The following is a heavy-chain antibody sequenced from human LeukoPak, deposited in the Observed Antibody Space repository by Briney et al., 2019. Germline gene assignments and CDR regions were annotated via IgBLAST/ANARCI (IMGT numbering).Heavy chain of an antibody. J-gene: IGHJ4*02. Sequence: GGSLRLSCTASGFTFGDFAMNWVRQAPGKGLEWVGFIRGKAYRGTTEYAASVKGRFTISRDDSKNIAYLQMNSLETEDTAVYFCTRSFRNISPYYYFDYWGQGSLVGVSS. CDR1: GFTFGDFA. D-gene: IGHD2/OR15-2a*01. V-gene: IGHV3-49*04. CDR3: TRSFRNISPYYYFDY. CDR2: IRGKAYRGTT.